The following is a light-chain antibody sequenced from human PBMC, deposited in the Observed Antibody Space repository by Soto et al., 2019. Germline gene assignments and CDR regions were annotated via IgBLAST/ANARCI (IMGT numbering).Light chain of an antibody. CDR2: EVS. V-gene: IGLV2-14*01. CDR1: SSDIGGYNF. CDR3: ISYTSSSTWV. J-gene: IGLJ3*02. Sequence: QSVLTQPASVSGSPGQSITISCTGTSSDIGGYNFVSWYQQHPGKALKLMIYEVSNRPSGVSNRFSGSKSGNTASLTISGLQAEDEADYYCISYTSSSTWVFGGGTKLTVL.